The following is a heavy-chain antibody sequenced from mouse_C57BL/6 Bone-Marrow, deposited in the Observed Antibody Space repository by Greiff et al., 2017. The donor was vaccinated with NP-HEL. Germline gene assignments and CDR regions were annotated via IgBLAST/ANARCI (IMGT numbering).Heavy chain of an antibody. CDR1: GYTFTSYG. CDR2: IHPNSGST. D-gene: IGHD2-1*01. J-gene: IGHJ4*01. Sequence: QVQLQQPGAELVKPGASVKLSCKASGYTFTSYGMHWVKQRPGQGLEWIGMIHPNSGSTNYHEKFKSKATMTVDKAYSTAYMQLSSLTSEDSAVYYCASHDGKDYWGQGTSVTVSS. V-gene: IGHV1-64*01. CDR3: ASHDGKDY.